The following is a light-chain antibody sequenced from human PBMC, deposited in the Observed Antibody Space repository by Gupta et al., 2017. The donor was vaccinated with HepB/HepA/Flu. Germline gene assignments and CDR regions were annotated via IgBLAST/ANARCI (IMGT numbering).Light chain of an antibody. Sequence: DIVMTQSPDSLPVSLGERATINCKSSQSVLYSSNNKNYLAWYQQKPGQPPKLLIYWASTRESGVPDRFSGSGCGTDFTLTISSLQAEDVAVYYCQQYYSTWTFGEGTKVEIK. V-gene: IGKV4-1*01. CDR2: WAS. CDR1: QSVLYSSNNKNY. CDR3: QQYYSTWT. J-gene: IGKJ1*01.